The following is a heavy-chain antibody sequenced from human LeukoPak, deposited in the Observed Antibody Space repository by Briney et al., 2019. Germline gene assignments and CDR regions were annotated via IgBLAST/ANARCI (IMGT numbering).Heavy chain of an antibody. D-gene: IGHD3-22*01. V-gene: IGHV3-23*01. CDR2: ISGSGYYS. J-gene: IGHJ4*02. CDR1: EFTFDNYA. CDR3: AKVYTTMIVVVTNFDY. Sequence: GGSLRLSCAASEFTFDNYAMSWVRQAPGKGLEWVSVISGSGYYSYYADSVKGRFTISRDNSKNTLYLQMNSLRAEDTAVYYCAKVYTTMIVVVTNFDYWGQGTLVTVSS.